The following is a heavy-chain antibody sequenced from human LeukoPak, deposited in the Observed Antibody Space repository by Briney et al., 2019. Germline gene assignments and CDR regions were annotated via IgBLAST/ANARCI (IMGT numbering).Heavy chain of an antibody. D-gene: IGHD2-2*01. J-gene: IGHJ4*02. V-gene: IGHV3-33*01. CDR1: GFTFSSYG. CDR3: GGGGVMGGYCSSTSCYVGTLFDY. CDR2: IWYDGSNK. Sequence: GRSLRLSCAASGFTFSSYGMHWVRQAPGKGLEWVAVIWYDGSNKYYADSVKGRFTISRDNSKNTLYLQMNSLRAEDTAVYYCGGGGVMGGYCSSTSCYVGTLFDYWGQGTLVTVSS.